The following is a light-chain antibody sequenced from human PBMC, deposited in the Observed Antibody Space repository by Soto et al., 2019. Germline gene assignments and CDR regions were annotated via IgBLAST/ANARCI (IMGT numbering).Light chain of an antibody. CDR2: GAS. Sequence: EFVLTQSPGTLSLSPGERATLSCRASQSVGSNYLAWYQQKPGQAPRLLIYGASSRATGIADRFSGSGSGTDFTLTISRLQPEDFALYYGQQYGYSPITFGQGTRREIK. CDR1: QSVGSNY. J-gene: IGKJ5*01. V-gene: IGKV3-20*01. CDR3: QQYGYSPIT.